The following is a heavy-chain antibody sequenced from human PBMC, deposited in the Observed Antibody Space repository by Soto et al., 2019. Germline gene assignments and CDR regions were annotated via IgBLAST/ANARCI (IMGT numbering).Heavy chain of an antibody. J-gene: IGHJ5*02. CDR2: INAGNGNT. V-gene: IGHV1-3*01. Sequence: GSSVKVSCKASGNTFSNYLMHWVRQAPGQRLEWMGWINAGNGNTKYSQKFQGRVTYTRHTAASTVYMDLNSLRSEDTAVYYCAIVVNKAGNCFDLWGQGTLVTVSS. CDR1: GNTFSNYL. CDR3: AIVVNKAGNCFDL. D-gene: IGHD3-22*01.